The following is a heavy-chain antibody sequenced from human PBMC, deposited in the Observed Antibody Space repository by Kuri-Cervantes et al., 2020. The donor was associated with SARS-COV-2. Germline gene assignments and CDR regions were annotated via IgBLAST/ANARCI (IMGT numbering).Heavy chain of an antibody. D-gene: IGHD3-16*01. CDR2: IIPIFGTA. V-gene: IGHV1-69*13. Sequence: SVKVSCKASGGTFSSYAISWVRQAPGQGLEWMGGIIPIFGTANYAQKFPGRVTITADESTTIAYMELSSLRSEDTAVYYCATVELALGPDYDYSGMDVWGQGTTVTVSS. CDR1: GGTFSSYA. J-gene: IGHJ6*02. CDR3: ATVELALGPDYDYSGMDV.